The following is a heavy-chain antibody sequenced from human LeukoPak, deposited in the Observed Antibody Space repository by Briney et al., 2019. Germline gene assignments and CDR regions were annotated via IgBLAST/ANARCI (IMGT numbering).Heavy chain of an antibody. CDR3: ASEDIVVVPAWEY. Sequence: PGGSLRLSCAASGFTFSSYTMSWVRQAPGKGLEWVSAISGSGGSTYYADSVKGRLTISRDNSKNTLYLQMNSLRAEDTAVYYCASEDIVVVPAWEYWGQGTLVTVSS. V-gene: IGHV3-23*01. CDR1: GFTFSSYT. D-gene: IGHD2-2*01. CDR2: ISGSGGST. J-gene: IGHJ4*02.